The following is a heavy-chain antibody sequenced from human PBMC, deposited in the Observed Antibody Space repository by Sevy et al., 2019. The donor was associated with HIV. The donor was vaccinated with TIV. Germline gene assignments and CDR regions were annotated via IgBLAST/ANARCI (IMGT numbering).Heavy chain of an antibody. CDR1: GFTFSNYA. J-gene: IGHJ4*02. CDR2: IWYDGSKI. Sequence: GGYLRLSCAASGFTFSNYAMHWVRQAPGKGLAWVALIWYDGSKILYADSVKGRFTISRDNSESTLYLQMNSLRAEDTALYHCAKGGPNSGYDYYFDYWGQGTLVTVSS. CDR3: AKGGPNSGYDYYFDY. D-gene: IGHD5-12*01. V-gene: IGHV3-33*06.